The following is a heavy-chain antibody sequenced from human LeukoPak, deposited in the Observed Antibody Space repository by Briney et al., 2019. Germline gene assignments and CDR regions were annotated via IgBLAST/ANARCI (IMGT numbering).Heavy chain of an antibody. CDR2: ISAYNGNT. CDR3: AREMGPNYYDSSGYSEHFDY. D-gene: IGHD3-22*01. V-gene: IGHV1-18*01. CDR1: GYTFTSYG. J-gene: IGHJ4*02. Sequence: ASVKVSCKASGYTFTSYGISWVRQAPGQGLEWMGWISAYNGNTNYAQKLQGRVTMTTDTSTSTAYMELRSLRSDDTAVYYCAREMGPNYYDSSGYSEHFDYWGQGTLVTASS.